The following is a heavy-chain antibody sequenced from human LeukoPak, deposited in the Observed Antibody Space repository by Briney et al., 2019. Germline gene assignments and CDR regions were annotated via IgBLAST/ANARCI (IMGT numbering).Heavy chain of an antibody. J-gene: IGHJ6*02. Sequence: GGSLRLSCAASGFTFSSSAMSWVRQAPGKGLEWVSAISGSGGSTYYADSVKGRFTISKDNSKNTVYLQMSSLRVDDTAVYYCAKAASSSWPSYYYGMDVWGQGTTVTVSS. D-gene: IGHD6-13*01. V-gene: IGHV3-23*01. CDR2: ISGSGGST. CDR1: GFTFSSSA. CDR3: AKAASSSWPSYYYGMDV.